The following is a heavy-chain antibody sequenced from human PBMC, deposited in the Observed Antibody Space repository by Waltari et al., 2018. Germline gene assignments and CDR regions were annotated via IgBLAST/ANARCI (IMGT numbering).Heavy chain of an antibody. D-gene: IGHD4-17*01. Sequence: QVQLQESGPGLVKPSETLSLTCTVSGGSIRSYYWSWIRQPPGKGLEWIGYIYYSGSTNYNPSLKSRVTISVDTSKNQFSLKLSSVTAADTAVYYCARGSNTVARDWGQGTLVTVSS. CDR2: IYYSGST. CDR3: ARGSNTVARD. V-gene: IGHV4-59*01. CDR1: GGSIRSYY. J-gene: IGHJ4*02.